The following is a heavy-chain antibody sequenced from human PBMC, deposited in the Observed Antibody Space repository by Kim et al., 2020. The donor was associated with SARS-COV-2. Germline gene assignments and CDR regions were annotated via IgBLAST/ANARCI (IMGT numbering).Heavy chain of an antibody. CDR2: RP. J-gene: IGHJ4*02. Sequence: RPYYAEPVKGRFTITRENSKNTLYLQMNSLRAEDTAVYYCARGMTTGNYWGQGTLVTVSS. D-gene: IGHD4-17*01. V-gene: IGHV3-53*01. CDR3: ARGMTTGNY.